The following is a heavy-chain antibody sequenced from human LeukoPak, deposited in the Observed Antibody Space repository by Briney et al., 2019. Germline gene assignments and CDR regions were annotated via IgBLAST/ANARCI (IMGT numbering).Heavy chain of an antibody. CDR1: GSTFTDYY. CDR2: INPNSGGT. J-gene: IGHJ5*02. V-gene: IGHV1-2*02. Sequence: ASVKVSCKASGSTFTDYYMHWVRQAPGQGLEWMGWINPNSGGTNYAQKFQGRVTMTRDTSISTAYMELSRLRSDDTAVYYCARDSGYDSLGWFDPWGQGTLVTVSS. CDR3: ARDSGYDSLGWFDP. D-gene: IGHD5-12*01.